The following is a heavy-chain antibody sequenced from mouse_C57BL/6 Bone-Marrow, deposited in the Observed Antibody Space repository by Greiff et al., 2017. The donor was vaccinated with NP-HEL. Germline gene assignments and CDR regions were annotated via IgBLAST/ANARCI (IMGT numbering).Heavy chain of an antibody. Sequence: EVKLVESGGGLVQPKGSLKLSCAASGFSFNTYAMNWVRQAPGKGLEWVARIRSKSNNYATYYADSVKDRFTISRDDSESMLYLQMNNLKTEDTAMYYCVRYGNYESAMDYWGQGTSVTVSS. CDR3: VRYGNYESAMDY. D-gene: IGHD2-10*02. CDR1: GFSFNTYA. V-gene: IGHV10-1*01. J-gene: IGHJ4*01. CDR2: IRSKSNNYAT.